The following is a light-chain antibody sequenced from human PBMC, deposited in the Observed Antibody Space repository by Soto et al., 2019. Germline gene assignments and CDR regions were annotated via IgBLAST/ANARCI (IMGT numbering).Light chain of an antibody. J-gene: IGKJ4*01. CDR2: GAS. Sequence: ETVMTQSPATLSVSPGERATLSCRASQSVTSNLAWYRQKPGQAPRLLIYGASTRATGIPARFSGSGSGTEFTHTISSLQSEDFAVYYCQQYNNWPLTFGGGTKVDIK. CDR3: QQYNNWPLT. CDR1: QSVTSN. V-gene: IGKV3-15*01.